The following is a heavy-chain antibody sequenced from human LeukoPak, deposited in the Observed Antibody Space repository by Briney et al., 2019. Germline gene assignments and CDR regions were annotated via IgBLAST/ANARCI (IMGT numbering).Heavy chain of an antibody. CDR2: SSSSGST. Sequence: PSETLSLTCTVSGGSISTYYWSWIRQPPGKGLEWIGYSSSSGSTNYSPSLKSRVTISLDTSKNQFSLKLTSVTAADTAVYYCAGRGRITPLNAFDIWGQGTMVTVSS. J-gene: IGHJ3*02. CDR1: GGSISTYY. V-gene: IGHV4-59*08. CDR3: AGRGRITPLNAFDI. D-gene: IGHD3-16*01.